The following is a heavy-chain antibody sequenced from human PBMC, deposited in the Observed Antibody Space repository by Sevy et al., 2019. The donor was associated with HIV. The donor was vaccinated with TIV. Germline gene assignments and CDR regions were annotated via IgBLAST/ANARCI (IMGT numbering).Heavy chain of an antibody. V-gene: IGHV3-53*01. CDR2: FYNGDST. CDR3: AREAGCSSFDY. CDR1: GFTVTSNY. Sequence: GGSPRLSCAATGFTVTSNYMSWVRQGPGKGLEWVSGFYNGDSTQYADSVKGRFTISRDKSNNTLYLQMDSLRAEDTAVYYCAREAGCSSFDYWGQGTLVTVSS. J-gene: IGHJ4*02. D-gene: IGHD2-2*01.